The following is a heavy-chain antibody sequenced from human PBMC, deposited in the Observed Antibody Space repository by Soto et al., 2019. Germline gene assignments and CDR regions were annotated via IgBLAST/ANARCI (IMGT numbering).Heavy chain of an antibody. Sequence: GGSLRLSCAASGFTFSSYSMNWVRQAPGKGLEWVSAISGSGADTYYADSVKGRFTISRDNSKNTLYLQMNSLRDEDAALYYCAKDRLASGSGVRFDPWGQGTLVTVSS. J-gene: IGHJ5*02. D-gene: IGHD3-10*01. CDR1: GFTFSSYS. V-gene: IGHV3-23*01. CDR2: ISGSGADT. CDR3: AKDRLASGSGVRFDP.